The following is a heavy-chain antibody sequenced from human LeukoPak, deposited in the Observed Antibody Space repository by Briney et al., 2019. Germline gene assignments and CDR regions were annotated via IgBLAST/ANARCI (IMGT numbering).Heavy chain of an antibody. CDR1: GVSFRDYY. CDR2: ISSSGSTT. V-gene: IGHV3-11*01. CDR3: ARRHDYGDS. Sequence: GGPLRLSCAASGVSFRDYYMSWIRQAPGKGPEWVSYISSSGSTTYYADSVKGRFTISRDNAKNSLYLQMNSLRAEDTAVYFCARRHDYGDSWGQGTLVTVSS. J-gene: IGHJ4*02.